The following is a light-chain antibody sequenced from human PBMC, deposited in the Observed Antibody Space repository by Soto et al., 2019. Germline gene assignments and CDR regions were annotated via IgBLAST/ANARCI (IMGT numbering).Light chain of an antibody. Sequence: DIQMTQSPSTLSASVGDRVTITCRASQTINIWLAWYQQKPGKPPKLLIYKASSLESGVPPRFSGSGSGTEFTLTISSLQPDDFATYYCQQYNSYSRTFGQGTKVEIK. CDR3: QQYNSYSRT. V-gene: IGKV1-5*03. CDR2: KAS. J-gene: IGKJ1*01. CDR1: QTINIW.